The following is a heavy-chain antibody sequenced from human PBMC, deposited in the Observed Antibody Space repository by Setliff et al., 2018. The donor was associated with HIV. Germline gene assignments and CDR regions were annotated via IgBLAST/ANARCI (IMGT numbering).Heavy chain of an antibody. D-gene: IGHD3-22*01. CDR2: TFDNGNT. V-gene: IGHV4-59*01. Sequence: KPSETLSLTCSISGGSISFYYWNWLRQTPGKGLEWIAYTFDNGNTHYNPSLESRVTLSLDTSRNLFSLRLASVTAADTAVYYCARDPGGYDRKFDHWGQGALVTVSS. J-gene: IGHJ4*02. CDR3: ARDPGGYDRKFDH. CDR1: GGSISFYY.